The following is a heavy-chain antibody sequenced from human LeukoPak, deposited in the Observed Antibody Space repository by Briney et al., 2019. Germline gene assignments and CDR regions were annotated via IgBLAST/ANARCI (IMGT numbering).Heavy chain of an antibody. CDR2: IYPGDSDT. Sequence: GESLKISCKVSGYSFTNYWIGWVRQMPGKGLEWMGIIYPGDSDTRYSPSFQGQVTISADKSISTAYLQWRRLRASDTAMYYCARQVGGSIAAAGFDYWGQGTLATVSS. J-gene: IGHJ4*02. CDR3: ARQVGGSIAAAGFDY. D-gene: IGHD6-13*01. V-gene: IGHV5-51*01. CDR1: GYSFTNYW.